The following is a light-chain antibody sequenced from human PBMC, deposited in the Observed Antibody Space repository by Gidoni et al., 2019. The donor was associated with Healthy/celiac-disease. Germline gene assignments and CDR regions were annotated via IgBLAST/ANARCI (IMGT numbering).Light chain of an antibody. CDR2: WAS. J-gene: IGKJ4*01. V-gene: IGKV4-1*01. Sequence: DLVMTPSPDSLAVTLGERATIHCKSSQSVLYSSNNKNYLAWYQQKPGQPPKLLIYWASTRESGVPDRFSGSGSGTDFTLTISRLQAEDVAVYYCQQYYSAPLTFGGXTKVEIK. CDR1: QSVLYSSNNKNY. CDR3: QQYYSAPLT.